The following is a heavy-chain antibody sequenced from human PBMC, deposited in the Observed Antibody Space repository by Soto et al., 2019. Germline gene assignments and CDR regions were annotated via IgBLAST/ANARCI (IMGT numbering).Heavy chain of an antibody. J-gene: IGHJ6*03. Sequence: SETLSLTCAVYGGSFSGYYWSWIRQPPGKGLEWIGEINHSGSTNYNPSPKSRVTISVDTSKNQFSPKLSSLTAADTAVYYWAGIPGDLQVQKFLNYRDVGGKGTRVTVPS. D-gene: IGHD7-27*01. V-gene: IGHV4-34*01. CDR2: INHSGST. CDR1: GGSFSGYY. CDR3: AGIPGDLQVQKFLNYRDV.